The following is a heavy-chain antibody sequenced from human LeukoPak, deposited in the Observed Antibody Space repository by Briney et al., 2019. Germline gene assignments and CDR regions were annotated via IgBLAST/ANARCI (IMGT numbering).Heavy chain of an antibody. CDR1: GFPLRCYW. D-gene: IGHD3-3*01. J-gene: IGHJ3*02. CDR3: ARYYGGSYYDFWSGYPNAFDI. CDR2: INTCGNST. V-gene: IGHV3-74*01. Sequence: GSLRLPCSGSGFPLRCYWMHWVHPASGKGLVWVSRINTCGNSTSYANSVKGRFTISRDNAKNTLYLPMNSLRAEDTAVYYCARYYGGSYYDFWSGYPNAFDIWGQGTMVTVSS.